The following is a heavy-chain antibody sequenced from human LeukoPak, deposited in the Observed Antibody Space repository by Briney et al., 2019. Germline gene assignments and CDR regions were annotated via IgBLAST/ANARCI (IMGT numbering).Heavy chain of an antibody. CDR2: IWYDGSDK. V-gene: IGHV3-33*06. J-gene: IGHJ3*02. CDR1: GFSFSSSG. Sequence: GGSLRLSCAASGFSFSSSGMHWVRQAPGKGLEWAAVIWYDGSDKDYADSVKGRFIISRDNSKNTLYLQMNSLRAEDTAVYYCAKDQPKSHNAFDIWGQGTVVTVSS. CDR3: AKDQPKSHNAFDI.